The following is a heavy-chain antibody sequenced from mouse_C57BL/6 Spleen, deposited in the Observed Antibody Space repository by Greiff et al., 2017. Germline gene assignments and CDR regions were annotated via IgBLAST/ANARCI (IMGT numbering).Heavy chain of an antibody. V-gene: IGHV5-17*01. CDR3: ARDYYGSSLHPDWYFDV. J-gene: IGHJ1*03. CDR1: GFTFSDYG. Sequence: EVQVVESGGGLVKPGGSLKLSCAASGFTFSDYGMHWVRQAPEKGLEWVAYISSGSSTIYYADTVKGRFTISRDNAKSTLFLQMTSLRSEDTAMDYCARDYYGSSLHPDWYFDVWGTGTTVTVSS. D-gene: IGHD1-1*01. CDR2: ISSGSSTI.